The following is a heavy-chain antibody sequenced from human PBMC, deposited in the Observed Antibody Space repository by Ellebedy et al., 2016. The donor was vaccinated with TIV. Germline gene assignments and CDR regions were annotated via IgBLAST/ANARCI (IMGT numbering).Heavy chain of an antibody. V-gene: IGHV3-66*01. D-gene: IGHD2-2*01. CDR3: AGEPVPTWAFDS. Sequence: GESLKISCAVSGFTVATNHMTWLRQAPGKEPQWVADIYPGGGTYYHGSAQGRFAISRDNSKNTLYLQMNSLTAEEPAGYYCAGEPVPTWAFDSWGQGTLVTVSS. J-gene: IGHJ4*02. CDR2: IYPGGGT. CDR1: GFTVATNH.